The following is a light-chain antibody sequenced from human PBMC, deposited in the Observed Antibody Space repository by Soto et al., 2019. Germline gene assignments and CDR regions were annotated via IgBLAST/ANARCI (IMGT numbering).Light chain of an antibody. Sequence: DIQMTQSPSSLSASVGDRVTITCRASQSINRYINWYQQKSGKAPKLLINAASSLQSGVPSRFSGSGSGTDFTLTISNLQPEDFVTYYCQQTYTTPFTFGPGTKVDIK. V-gene: IGKV1-39*01. CDR1: QSINRY. J-gene: IGKJ3*01. CDR3: QQTYTTPFT. CDR2: AAS.